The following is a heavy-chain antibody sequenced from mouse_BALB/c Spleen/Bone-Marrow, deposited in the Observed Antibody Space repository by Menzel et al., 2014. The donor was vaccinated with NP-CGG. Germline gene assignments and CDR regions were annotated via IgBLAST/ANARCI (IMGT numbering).Heavy chain of an antibody. D-gene: IGHD2-1*01. CDR2: IDPENGDT. V-gene: IGHV14-4*02. CDR3: NVWDGNYFFDY. Sequence: VQLKQSGAELVRSGASVKLSCTASGFNIKDYYMHWVKQRPEQGLEWIGWIDPENGDTEYAPKFQGKATMTADTSSNTAYLRLSSLTSEDTAVYYCNVWDGNYFFDYWGQGTTLTVSS. J-gene: IGHJ2*01. CDR1: GFNIKDYY.